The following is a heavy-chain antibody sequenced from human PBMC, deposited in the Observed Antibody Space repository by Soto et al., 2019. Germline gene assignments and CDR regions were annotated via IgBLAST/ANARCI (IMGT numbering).Heavy chain of an antibody. D-gene: IGHD4-4*01. J-gene: IGHJ5*01. CDR3: VRQGYTNYEGYWFDS. CDR1: GFTFSSSS. CDR2: ISLITTTI. Sequence: GGSLRLSCAASGFTFSSSSMNWVRQSPGKGLEWVSFISLITTTISYADSVKGRFTISRDNVKNSLYLQMNSLRDEDTAVYYCVRQGYTNYEGYWFDSWGQGTLVTVSS. V-gene: IGHV3-48*02.